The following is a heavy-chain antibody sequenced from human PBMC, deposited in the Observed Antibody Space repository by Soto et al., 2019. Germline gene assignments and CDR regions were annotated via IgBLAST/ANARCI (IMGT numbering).Heavy chain of an antibody. D-gene: IGHD3-16*01. CDR2: IYYTGST. Sequence: QVQLQESGPGLVKPSQTLSLTCTVSGGSISSGGYYWSWIRQHPGKGLEWFGYIYYTGSTYYSPSLXXXVXXSVDTSKNQFSLKLSSVTAADTAMYYCARNPGDPRNPRFDYWGQGTLVTVSS. CDR3: ARNPGDPRNPRFDY. V-gene: IGHV4-31*03. J-gene: IGHJ4*02. CDR1: GGSISSGGYY.